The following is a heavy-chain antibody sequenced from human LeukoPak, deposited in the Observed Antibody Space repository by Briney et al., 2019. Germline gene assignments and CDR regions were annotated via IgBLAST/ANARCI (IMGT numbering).Heavy chain of an antibody. CDR3: ARGGYSSSWYTLGY. V-gene: IGHV3-33*01. CDR1: GFTFSSYG. D-gene: IGHD6-13*01. CDR2: IWYDGSNK. Sequence: GGSLRLSCAASGFTFSSYGVHWVRQAPGKGLEWVAVIWYDGSNKYYADSVKGRFTISRDNSKNTLYLQMNSLRAEDTAVYYCARGGYSSSWYTLGYWGQGTLVTVSS. J-gene: IGHJ4*02.